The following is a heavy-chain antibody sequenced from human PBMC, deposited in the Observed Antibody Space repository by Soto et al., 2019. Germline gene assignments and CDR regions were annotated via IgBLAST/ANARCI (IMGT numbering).Heavy chain of an antibody. CDR3: AREREVKIFGVVHRTYGMDV. D-gene: IGHD3-3*01. Sequence: PSETLSLTCAVYGGSFSGYYWSWIRQHTGKGLEWIGYIYYSGSTNYNPSLKSRVTISVDTSKNQFSLKLSSVTAADTAVYYCAREREVKIFGVVHRTYGMDVWGQGTTVTRSS. V-gene: IGHV4-59*01. J-gene: IGHJ6*02. CDR2: IYYSGST. CDR1: GGSFSGYY.